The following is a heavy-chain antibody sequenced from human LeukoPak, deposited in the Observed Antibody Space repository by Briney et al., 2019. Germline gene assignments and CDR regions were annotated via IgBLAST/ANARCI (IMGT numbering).Heavy chain of an antibody. CDR3: ARESPGYSSGWVWGYYYYYGMDV. Sequence: ASVKVSCKASGYTFTSYGISWVRQAPGRGLEWMGWISAYNGNTNYAQKLQGRVTMTTDTSTSTAYMELRSLRSDDTAVYYCARESPGYSSGWVWGYYYYYGMDVWGQGTTVTVSS. D-gene: IGHD6-19*01. CDR2: ISAYNGNT. J-gene: IGHJ6*02. CDR1: GYTFTSYG. V-gene: IGHV1-18*01.